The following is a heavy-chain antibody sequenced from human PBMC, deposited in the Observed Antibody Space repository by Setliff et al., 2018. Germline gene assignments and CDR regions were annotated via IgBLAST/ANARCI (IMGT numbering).Heavy chain of an antibody. J-gene: IGHJ6*02. V-gene: IGHV4-34*01. CDR1: GGSFSGYY. CDR2: INHSGST. Sequence: PSETLSLTCAVYGGSFSGYYWSWIRQPPGKGLEWIGEINHSGSTNNNPSLKSRVTISVDTSKNQFSLKLSSVTAADTAVYYCARGKVLYDYVWGSYRYEDYYYGMDVWGQGTTVTVSS. D-gene: IGHD3-16*02. CDR3: ARGKVLYDYVWGSYRYEDYYYGMDV.